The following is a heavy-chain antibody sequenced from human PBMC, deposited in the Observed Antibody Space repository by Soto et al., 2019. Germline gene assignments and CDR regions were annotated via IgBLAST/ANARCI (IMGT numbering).Heavy chain of an antibody. J-gene: IGHJ4*02. CDR1: GFTVSSNY. CDR3: ARRIAAAGGFDY. V-gene: IGHV3-53*01. Sequence: GGSLRLSCAASGFTVSSNYMSWVRQAPGKGLEWVSVIYSGGSTYYADSVKGRFTISRDNSKNTLYLQMNSLRAEDTAVYYCARRIAAAGGFDYWGQGTLVTVSS. CDR2: IYSGGST. D-gene: IGHD6-13*01.